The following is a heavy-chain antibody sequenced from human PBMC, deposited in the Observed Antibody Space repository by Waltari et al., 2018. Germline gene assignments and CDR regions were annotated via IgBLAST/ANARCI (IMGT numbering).Heavy chain of an antibody. V-gene: IGHV7-4-1*02. D-gene: IGHD1-26*01. J-gene: IGHJ4*02. CDR3: ERVQNSGSYYLFDY. Sequence: QVQLVQSGSELKKPGASVKVSCKASGYTFTSYDMNWVRQASGQGLEWMGWINTNNGTPTYAQGFTVRFVFSLDTYVSTAYLHISSLKAEDNDVYYCERVQNSGSYYLFDYWGQGTLVTVSS. CDR2: INTNNGTP. CDR1: GYTFTSYD.